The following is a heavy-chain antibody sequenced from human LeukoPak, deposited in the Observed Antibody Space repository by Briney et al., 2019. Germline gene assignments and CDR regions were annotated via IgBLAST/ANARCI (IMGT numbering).Heavy chain of an antibody. Sequence: ASVKVSCKASGGTFSSYAISWVRQAPGQGLEWMGIINPSGGSTSYAQKFQGRVTMTRDTSTSTVYMELSSLRSEDTAVYYCARAMGIAVAGPDYWGQGTLVTVSS. D-gene: IGHD6-19*01. CDR3: ARAMGIAVAGPDY. J-gene: IGHJ4*02. V-gene: IGHV1-46*01. CDR2: INPSGGST. CDR1: GGTFSSYA.